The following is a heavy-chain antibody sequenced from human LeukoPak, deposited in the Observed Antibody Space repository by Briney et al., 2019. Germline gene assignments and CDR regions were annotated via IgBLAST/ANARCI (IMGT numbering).Heavy chain of an antibody. J-gene: IGHJ4*02. D-gene: IGHD2-21*02. CDR1: GGSLSFYY. CDR3: ARGGFYCGDDCYVDY. CDR2: INRSGST. V-gene: IGHV4-34*01. Sequence: PSETLSLTCAVYGGSLSFYYWSWIRQPPEKGLEWLGEINRSGSTNYNPSLKSRVSISVDTSKNQFSLKLSSVTAADTAVYYCARGGFYCGDDCYVDYWGQGTQVTVSS.